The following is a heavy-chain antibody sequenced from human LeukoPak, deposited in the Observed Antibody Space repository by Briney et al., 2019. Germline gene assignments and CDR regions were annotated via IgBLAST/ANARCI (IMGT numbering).Heavy chain of an antibody. CDR2: ISYDGSNK. CDR1: GFTFSSYA. Sequence: GGSLRLSCAASGFTFSSYAMHWVRQAPGKGLEWVAVISYDGSNKYYADSVKGRFTISRDNSKSTLYLQMNSLRAEDTAVYYCARDAAMVTDESYFDYWGQGTLVTVSS. J-gene: IGHJ4*02. CDR3: ARDAAMVTDESYFDY. V-gene: IGHV3-30*04. D-gene: IGHD5-18*01.